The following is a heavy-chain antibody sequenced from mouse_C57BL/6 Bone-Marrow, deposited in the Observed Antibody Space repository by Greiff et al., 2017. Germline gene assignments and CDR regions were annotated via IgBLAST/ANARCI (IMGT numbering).Heavy chain of an antibody. D-gene: IGHD2-12*01. J-gene: IGHJ4*01. CDR2: ISSGSSTF. Sequence: EVQGVESGGGLVKPGGSLKLSCAASGFTFSDYGMHWVRQAPEKGLEWVAYISSGSSTFYSADTVKGRFTISIDNAKNTLFLQKTSLRSEDTAMYYCARYDWYYAMDYWGQGTSVTVSS. V-gene: IGHV5-17*01. CDR3: ARYDWYYAMDY. CDR1: GFTFSDYG.